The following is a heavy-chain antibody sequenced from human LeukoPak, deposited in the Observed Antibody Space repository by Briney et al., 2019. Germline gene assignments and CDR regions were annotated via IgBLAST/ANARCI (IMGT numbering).Heavy chain of an antibody. Sequence: SETLSLTCTVSGGSISSSSYYWGWIRQPPGKGLEWIGSIYYSGSTYYNPSLKSRVTISIDTSNNQFSLKLSSVTAADTAIYYCAKELVDTSVVTNAFDLWGQGTMVIVSS. CDR3: AKELVDTSVVTNAFDL. D-gene: IGHD5-18*01. CDR2: IYYSGST. J-gene: IGHJ3*01. CDR1: GGSISSSSYY. V-gene: IGHV4-39*02.